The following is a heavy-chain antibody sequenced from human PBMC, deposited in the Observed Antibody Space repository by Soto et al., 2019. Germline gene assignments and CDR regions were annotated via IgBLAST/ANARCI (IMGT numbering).Heavy chain of an antibody. CDR2: IYSGGYT. J-gene: IGHJ4*02. Sequence: EVQLVESGGGLIQPGGSLRLSCAVSGFTVSNNYMSWVRQAPGKGLEGVSVIYSGGYTAYGDSVKGRFTISRDNSKNTLYPQTTTPGAPATAVFFRATHPGGGGYWGQGTLVTVSS. D-gene: IGHD3-10*01. CDR3: ATHPGGGGY. V-gene: IGHV3-53*01. CDR1: GFTVSNNY.